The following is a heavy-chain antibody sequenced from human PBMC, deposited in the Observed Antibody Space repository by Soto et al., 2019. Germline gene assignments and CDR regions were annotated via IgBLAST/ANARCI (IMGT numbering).Heavy chain of an antibody. J-gene: IGHJ4*02. Sequence: EVQLLESGGGLVQPGGSLRLSCAASGFTFSSYAMSWVRQAPGKGLEWVSAISGSGGSTYYADSVKGRFTISRDNSKNTLYLQMNSPRAEDTAVYYCAKAGYSSSWPLDYWGQGTLVTVSS. V-gene: IGHV3-23*01. CDR3: AKAGYSSSWPLDY. D-gene: IGHD6-13*01. CDR2: ISGSGGST. CDR1: GFTFSSYA.